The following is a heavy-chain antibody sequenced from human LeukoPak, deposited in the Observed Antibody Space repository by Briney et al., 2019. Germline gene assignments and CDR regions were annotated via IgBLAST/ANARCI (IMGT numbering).Heavy chain of an antibody. Sequence: ASVTVSCKASVYTFTTYGITWLRQAPGQGLEWMGWISAYNGDTNYAQKLQGRVTMTTDTSTSTAYMELRSLRSDDTAVYYCARDHTAARPNWFDPWGQGTLVTVSS. CDR1: VYTFTTYG. D-gene: IGHD6-6*01. V-gene: IGHV1-18*01. CDR3: ARDHTAARPNWFDP. J-gene: IGHJ5*02. CDR2: ISAYNGDT.